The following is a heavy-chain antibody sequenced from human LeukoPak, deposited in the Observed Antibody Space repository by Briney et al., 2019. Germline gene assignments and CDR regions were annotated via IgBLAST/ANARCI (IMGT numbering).Heavy chain of an antibody. J-gene: IGHJ6*03. Sequence: GGSLRLSCAASGFTFSYYWMSWVRQAPGKGLEWVANIKQDGSEKYYVDSVKGRFTISRDNSKNTLYLQMNSLRAEDTAVYYCAKDLVADHYYYYYYMDVWGKGTTVTVSS. CDR3: AKDLVADHYYYYYYMDV. CDR2: IKQDGSEK. V-gene: IGHV3-7*01. D-gene: IGHD2-21*01. CDR1: GFTFSYYW.